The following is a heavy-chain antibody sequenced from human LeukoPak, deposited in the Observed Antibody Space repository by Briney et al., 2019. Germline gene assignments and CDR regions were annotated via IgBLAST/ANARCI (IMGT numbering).Heavy chain of an antibody. V-gene: IGHV3-7*01. CDR1: GFTFSSYW. J-gene: IGHJ4*02. Sequence: GGSLRLSCAASGFTFSSYWMSWVRQAPGKGLEGVANIKQDGSEKYYVDSVKGRFTISRDNAKNSLYLQMNSLRAEDTAVYYCAREQGTEDLHYWGQGTLVTVSS. CDR3: AREQGTEDLHY. CDR2: IKQDGSEK. D-gene: IGHD1-7*01.